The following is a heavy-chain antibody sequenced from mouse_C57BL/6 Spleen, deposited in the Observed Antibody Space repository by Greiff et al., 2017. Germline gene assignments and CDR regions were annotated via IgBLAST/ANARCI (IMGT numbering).Heavy chain of an antibody. D-gene: IGHD2-2*01. V-gene: IGHV1-82*01. J-gene: IGHJ3*01. Sequence: LEESGPELVKPGASVKISCEASGYAFSSSWMNWVKQRPGKGLEWIGRIYPGDGDTNYNGKFKGKATLTADKSSSTAYMQLSSLTSEDSAVYFCAREGIYYGYDGFAYWGQGTLVTVSA. CDR2: IYPGDGDT. CDR3: AREGIYYGYDGFAY. CDR1: GYAFSSSW.